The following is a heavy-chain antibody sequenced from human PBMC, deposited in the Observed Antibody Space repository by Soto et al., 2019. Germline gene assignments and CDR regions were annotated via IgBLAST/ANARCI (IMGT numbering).Heavy chain of an antibody. V-gene: IGHV3-23*01. Sequence: EVQLLESGGGLVQPGGSLRLSCAASGFTFSAYAMGWVRQAPGKGLEWVSTIHGGGGATHYADSVKGRFTISRDDSKNTLYAQMNSLRAEDTAVYAGHPLEYWYLDFWGRGTLVTVSS. J-gene: IGHJ2*01. CDR3: HPLEYWYLDF. CDR1: GFTFSAYA. D-gene: IGHD1-1*01. CDR2: IHGGGGAT.